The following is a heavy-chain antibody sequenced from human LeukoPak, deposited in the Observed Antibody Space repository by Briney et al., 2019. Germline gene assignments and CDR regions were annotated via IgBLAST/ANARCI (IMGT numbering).Heavy chain of an antibody. CDR1: GYTFTGYY. J-gene: IGHJ5*02. CDR3: ARGRPYYYGSGSYRGWFDP. V-gene: IGHV1-8*02. D-gene: IGHD3-10*01. Sequence: ASVKVSCKASGYTFTGYYMHWVRQAPGQGLEWMGWMNPNSGNTGYAQKFQGRVTMTRNTSISTAYMELSSLRSEDTAVYYCARGRPYYYGSGSYRGWFDPWGQGTLVTVSS. CDR2: MNPNSGNT.